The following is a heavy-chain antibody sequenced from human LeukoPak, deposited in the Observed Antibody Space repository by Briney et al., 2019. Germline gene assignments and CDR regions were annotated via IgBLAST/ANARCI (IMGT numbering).Heavy chain of an antibody. V-gene: IGHV1-18*01. CDR3: ARRARGYCSSTSCSVFDY. J-gene: IGHJ4*02. CDR2: ISAYNGNT. D-gene: IGHD2-2*01. Sequence: ASVKVSCKASGYTFTSYGTSWVRQAPGQVLEWMGWISAYNGNTNYAQKLQGRVTMTTDTSTSTAYMELRSLRSDDTAVYYCARRARGYCSSTSCSVFDYWGQGTLVTVSS. CDR1: GYTFTSYG.